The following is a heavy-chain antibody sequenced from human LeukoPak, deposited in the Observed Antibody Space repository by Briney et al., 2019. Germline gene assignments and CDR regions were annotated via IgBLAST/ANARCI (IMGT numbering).Heavy chain of an antibody. Sequence: GGALMLSCGAAGFTFSNYAMRWGRQAPGKGLEGVSIISGSGGSTNYADSVKGRFTISRDNSKNTLYLQMNSLRAEDTAVYYCARDSSAPNWGQGTLVTVSS. CDR3: ARDSSAPN. J-gene: IGHJ4*02. CDR1: GFTFSNYA. V-gene: IGHV3-23*01. CDR2: ISGSGGST. D-gene: IGHD3-22*01.